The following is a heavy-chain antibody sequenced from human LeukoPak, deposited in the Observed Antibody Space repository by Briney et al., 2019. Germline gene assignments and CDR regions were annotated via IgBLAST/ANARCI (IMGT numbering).Heavy chain of an antibody. Sequence: GGSLRLSCAASGFTFSSYGMNWVRQAPGKGLEWISYISTSTTTIYYANSVKGRFTISRDNAKKSLYLQMNSLRVEDTGVYYCASWGEGALDNWGQGTLVTVSS. CDR3: ASWGEGALDN. CDR2: ISTSTTTI. V-gene: IGHV3-48*01. CDR1: GFTFSSYG. D-gene: IGHD1-26*01. J-gene: IGHJ4*02.